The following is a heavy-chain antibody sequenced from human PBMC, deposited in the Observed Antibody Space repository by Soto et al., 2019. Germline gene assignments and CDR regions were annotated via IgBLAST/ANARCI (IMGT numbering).Heavy chain of an antibody. CDR3: ARSPPRDRSPQRYYYGMDV. CDR2: IIPIFGTA. CDR1: GGTFSSYA. Sequence: GASVKVSCKASGGTFSSYAMSWVRQAPGQGLEWMGGIIPIFGTANYAQKFQGRVTITADKSTSTAYMELSSLRSEDTAVYYCARSPPRDRSPQRYYYGMDVWGQGTTVTVSS. J-gene: IGHJ6*02. V-gene: IGHV1-69*06.